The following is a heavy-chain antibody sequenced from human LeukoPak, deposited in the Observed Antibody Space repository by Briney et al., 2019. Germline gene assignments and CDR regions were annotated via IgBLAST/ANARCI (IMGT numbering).Heavy chain of an antibody. J-gene: IGHJ4*02. CDR1: GNPLTELS. CDR2: FDPEDGAT. D-gene: IGHD3-3*01. V-gene: IGHV1-24*01. Sequence: GASVKVSCKVSGNPLTELSMHWVRQDPGKGLEWMGGFDPEDGATIYAQKLQSRVTMTEDTSTDTAYMELSSLRSEDTAVYYWATGTPSTYDFWSVADYWGQGTLVTVSS. CDR3: ATGTPSTYDFWSVADY.